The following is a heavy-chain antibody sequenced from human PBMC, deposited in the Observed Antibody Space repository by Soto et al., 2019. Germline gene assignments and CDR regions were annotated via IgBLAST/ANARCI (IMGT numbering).Heavy chain of an antibody. D-gene: IGHD3-22*01. V-gene: IGHV4-59*01. J-gene: IGHJ3*02. CDR2: IYYSGST. Sequence: SETLSLTCTVSGGSISSYYWSWIRQPPGKGLEWIGYIYYSGSTNYNPSLKSRVTISVDTSKNQFSLKLSSVTAADTAVYYCARVAYDSSGYYPDSFDIWGQGTMVTVSS. CDR1: GGSISSYY. CDR3: ARVAYDSSGYYPDSFDI.